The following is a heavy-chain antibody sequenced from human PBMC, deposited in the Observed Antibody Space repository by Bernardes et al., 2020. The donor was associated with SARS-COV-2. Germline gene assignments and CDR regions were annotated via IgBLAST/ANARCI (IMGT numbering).Heavy chain of an antibody. Sequence: GGSLRLSCAASGFTFSSYWMSWVRQAPGKGLEWVANIKEDGSEKNYVDSVKGRFSISRDNAKNSLYLQMNSLRAEDTAVYYCAKGRYRYDSWGKGTLVTVS. CDR1: GFTFSSYW. CDR3: AKGRYRYDS. J-gene: IGHJ5*02. V-gene: IGHV3-7*01. D-gene: IGHD5-18*01. CDR2: IKEDGSEK.